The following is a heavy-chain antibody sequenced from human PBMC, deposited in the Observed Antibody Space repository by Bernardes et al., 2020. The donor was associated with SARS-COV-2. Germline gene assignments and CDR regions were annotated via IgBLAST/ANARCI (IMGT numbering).Heavy chain of an antibody. V-gene: IGHV3-23*01. CDR3: AKGSVSLDV. J-gene: IGHJ6*02. Sequence: GGSLRLSCEASGFTFKNYAMTWVRQAPRKGLEWVSAISGSGDITHYADSVKGRFTISRDNSKNTLFLEMNGLRPEDTAVYYCAKGSVSLDVWGRGTTVTVSS. CDR1: GFTFKNYA. CDR2: ISGSGDIT. D-gene: IGHD3-3*01.